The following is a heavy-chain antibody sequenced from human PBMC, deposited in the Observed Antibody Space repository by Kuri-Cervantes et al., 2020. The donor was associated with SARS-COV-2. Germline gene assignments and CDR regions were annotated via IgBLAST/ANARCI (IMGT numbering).Heavy chain of an antibody. CDR1: GFTFSSYD. Sequence: GESLKISCAASGFTFSSYDMHWVRQATGKGLEWVSAIGTAGDTYYPGSVKGRFTIYRENAKNSLYLQMNSLSAGDTAVYYCARDGQYYYDSSGYYSDWYFDLWGRGTLVTVSS. D-gene: IGHD3-22*01. J-gene: IGHJ2*01. CDR3: ARDGQYYYDSSGYYSDWYFDL. V-gene: IGHV3-13*04. CDR2: IGTAGDT.